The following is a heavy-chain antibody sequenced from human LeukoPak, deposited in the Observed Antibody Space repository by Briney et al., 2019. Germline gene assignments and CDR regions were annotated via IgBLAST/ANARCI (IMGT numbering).Heavy chain of an antibody. J-gene: IGHJ4*02. D-gene: IGHD3-3*01. CDR3: GRDEWSRTPYYFDH. CDR1: GFPFSSYS. Sequence: GGTLRLPCAASGFPFSSYSMNCVRQPPGKRRVCGSSISSSSSHIYYSDSVKGRFTISRDNAKNSLYQQRNSLRAEHTAVYYWGRDEWSRTPYYFDHWGQGTLVTVSS. CDR2: ISSSSSHI. V-gene: IGHV3-21*01.